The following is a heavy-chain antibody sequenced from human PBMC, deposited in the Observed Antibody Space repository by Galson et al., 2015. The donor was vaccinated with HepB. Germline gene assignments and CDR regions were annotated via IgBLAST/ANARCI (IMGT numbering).Heavy chain of an antibody. V-gene: IGHV1-3*01. CDR1: GYTFTTYA. Sequence: SVKVSCKASGYTFTTYAMHWVRQAPGQSLEWMGWINAGKGDTKYSQKFQGRVTMTGDTHISTAYMELTSLRSEDTAVYYCARGSTLRLGECHAGVCHSDHCGQGTLVTVSS. CDR2: INAGKGDT. J-gene: IGHJ5*02. CDR3: ARGSTLRLGECHAGVCHSDH. D-gene: IGHD3-16*01.